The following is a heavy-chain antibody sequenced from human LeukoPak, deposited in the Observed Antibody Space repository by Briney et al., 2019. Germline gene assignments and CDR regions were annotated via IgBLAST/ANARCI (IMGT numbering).Heavy chain of an antibody. CDR2: IYYSGST. CDR3: ATERPSVRGVIHDAFDI. CDR1: GGSISSYF. V-gene: IGHV4-59*01. J-gene: IGHJ3*02. D-gene: IGHD3-10*01. Sequence: SETLSLTCTVSGGSISSYFWSWIRQPPGKGLEWIGYIYYSGSTNYNPSLKSRVTISVDTSKNQFSLKLASVTAADTAVYYCATERPSVRGVIHDAFDIWGQGTMVTVSS.